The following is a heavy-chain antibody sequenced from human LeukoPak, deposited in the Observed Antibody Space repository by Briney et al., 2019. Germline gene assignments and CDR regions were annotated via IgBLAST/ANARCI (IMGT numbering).Heavy chain of an antibody. CDR1: SRSINSYY. CDR2: TYYSWLT. J-gene: IGHJ6*03. Sequence: SETLSLTCTVSSRSINSYYWSWLRHPPGKGLECIGYTYYSWLTNYNPSLKSRVTISQDTCKNQLHPKSGTVTAADPGLYFCARGPYCYYMDGGGKGPAVTVS. V-gene: IGHV4-59*01. CDR3: ARGPYCYYMDG.